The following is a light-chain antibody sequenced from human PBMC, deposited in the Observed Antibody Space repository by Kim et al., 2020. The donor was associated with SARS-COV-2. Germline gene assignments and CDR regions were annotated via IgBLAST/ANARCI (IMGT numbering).Light chain of an antibody. V-gene: IGKV4-1*01. J-gene: IGKJ2*03. CDR2: WAS. CDR1: QTVLYNSNNKNY. CDR3: QQYYSTPYS. Sequence: DIVMTQSPDSLAVSLGERATLNCKSSQTVLYNSNNKNYLAWYQQKPGQAPKLLIYWASTRESGVPDRFSGSGSGTDFTLTISSLQAEDVAVYYCQQYYSTPYSFGQGTKLEI.